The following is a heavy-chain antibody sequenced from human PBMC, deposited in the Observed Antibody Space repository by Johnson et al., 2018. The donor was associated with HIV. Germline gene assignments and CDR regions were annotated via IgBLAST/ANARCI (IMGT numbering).Heavy chain of an antibody. V-gene: IGHV3-30-3*01. Sequence: VQLVESGGGVVQPGRSLRLSCAASGFTFSSYAMHWVRQAPGKGLEWVAVISYDGSYKYYADSVKGRFTISRDNSKNTLYLQMNSLRAEDTAVYYCAKDGGKWSYSFDVWGQGTMVTVSS. CDR1: GFTFSSYA. CDR3: AKDGGKWSYSFDV. CDR2: ISYDGSYK. J-gene: IGHJ3*01. D-gene: IGHD2-8*01.